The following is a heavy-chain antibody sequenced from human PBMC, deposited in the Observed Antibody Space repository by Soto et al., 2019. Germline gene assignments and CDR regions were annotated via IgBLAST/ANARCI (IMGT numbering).Heavy chain of an antibody. CDR2: ISHTGDT. Sequence: KPSETLSLTCTVSDASVSSDSYFWTWIRQPPGKGLEWIAYISHTGDTNYNPSLKSRVTISLDTSRNQFSLTVTSVTAADTAVYFCARIVVGVTVDLWGQGSLVTVSS. J-gene: IGHJ4*02. D-gene: IGHD1-26*01. CDR1: DASVSSDSYF. CDR3: ARIVVGVTVDL. V-gene: IGHV4-61*01.